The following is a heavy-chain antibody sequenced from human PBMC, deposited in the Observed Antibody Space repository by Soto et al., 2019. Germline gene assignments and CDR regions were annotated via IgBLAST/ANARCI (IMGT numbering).Heavy chain of an antibody. D-gene: IGHD3-22*01. CDR1: GFTFSDYY. CDR2: ISSSSSYT. Sequence: VQLVESGGGLVKPGGSLRLSCAASGFTFSDYYMSWIRQAPGKGLEWVSYISSSSSYTNYADSVKGRFTISRDNAKNSLYLQMNSLRAEDTAVYYCARATYYYDSSGYYGYWGQGTLVTVSS. J-gene: IGHJ4*02. CDR3: ARATYYYDSSGYYGY. V-gene: IGHV3-11*06.